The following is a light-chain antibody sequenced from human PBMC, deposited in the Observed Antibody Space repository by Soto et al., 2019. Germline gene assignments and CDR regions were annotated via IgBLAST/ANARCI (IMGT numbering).Light chain of an antibody. Sequence: PGPLSLSPGARSTLSCRASQSVSSSYLAWYQQKPGQAPRLLIYGASNRATGIPDRFSGSGSGTDFTLTISRLEPEDFAVYYCQQYGSSGTFGQGTKVDI. CDR1: QSVSSSY. CDR3: QQYGSSGT. J-gene: IGKJ1*01. CDR2: GAS. V-gene: IGKV3-20*01.